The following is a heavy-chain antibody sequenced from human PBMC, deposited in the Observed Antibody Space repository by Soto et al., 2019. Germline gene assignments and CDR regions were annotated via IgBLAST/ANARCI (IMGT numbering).Heavy chain of an antibody. D-gene: IGHD6-19*01. CDR2: ISAHGDSA. V-gene: IGHV3-23*01. Sequence: EVQLLESGGGLVQPGGSLRLSCADSGLTFSNSAMNWVRQAPGKGLEWVSVISAHGDSAYYADSVKGRFTISRDNSKSTLYLQMNSLRAEDTAIYYCVKEGNGWYCRDSFNFWGRGTMVTVSS. CDR1: GLTFSNSA. CDR3: VKEGNGWYCRDSFNF. J-gene: IGHJ3*01.